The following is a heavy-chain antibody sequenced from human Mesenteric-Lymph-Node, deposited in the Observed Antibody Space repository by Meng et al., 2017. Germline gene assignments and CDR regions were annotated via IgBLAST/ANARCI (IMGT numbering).Heavy chain of an antibody. CDR1: GYTFTSYG. D-gene: IGHD3-22*01. CDR2: MSAYNGNT. Sequence: ASAMVSCKASGYTFTSYGISWVRQAPGQGLEWMGWMSAYNGNTNYAQKLQGIVTMTTDTSSSTAYMELRSLRSDDTAVYYCARDRGYYCDSSGYPYFDYWGQGTLVTVSS. J-gene: IGHJ4*02. V-gene: IGHV1-18*01. CDR3: ARDRGYYCDSSGYPYFDY.